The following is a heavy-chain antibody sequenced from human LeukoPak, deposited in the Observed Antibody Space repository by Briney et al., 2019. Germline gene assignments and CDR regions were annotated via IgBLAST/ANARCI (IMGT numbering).Heavy chain of an antibody. CDR3: ARGRYYDSSGSLTNDY. J-gene: IGHJ4*02. CDR1: GYTFTSYD. V-gene: IGHV1-8*01. Sequence: ASVKVPCKASGYTFTSYDINWVRQATGQGLEWMGWMNPNSGNTGYAQKFQGRVTMTRNTSISTAYMELSSLRSEDTAVYYCARGRYYDSSGSLTNDYWGQGTLVTVSS. CDR2: MNPNSGNT. D-gene: IGHD3-22*01.